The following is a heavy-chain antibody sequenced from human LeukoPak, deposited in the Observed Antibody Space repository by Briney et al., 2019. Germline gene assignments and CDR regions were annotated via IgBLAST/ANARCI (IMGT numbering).Heavy chain of an antibody. CDR3: ARVRVSVTTPYFDN. V-gene: IGHV3-64*01. CDR1: GFTFSSYA. J-gene: IGHJ4*02. D-gene: IGHD4-17*01. CDR2: INSNGGST. Sequence: GGSLRLSCAASGFTFSSYAIHWVRQAPGKGLEYVSAINSNGGSTYYANSVKGRFTISRDNSKNTVYLQMGSLRVEDTAVYFCARVRVSVTTPYFDNWGQGTLVTVSS.